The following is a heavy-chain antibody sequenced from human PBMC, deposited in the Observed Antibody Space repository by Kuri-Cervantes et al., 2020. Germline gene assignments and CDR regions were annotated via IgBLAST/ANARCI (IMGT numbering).Heavy chain of an antibody. Sequence: GESLKISCAASGFTFSSYAMHWARQAPGKGLEWVAVISYDGSNKYYADSVKGRFTISRDNSKNTLYLQMNSLRAEDTAVYYCARDGSDYGDLLVYFDYWGQGTLVTVSS. CDR1: GFTFSSYA. J-gene: IGHJ4*02. CDR2: ISYDGSNK. CDR3: ARDGSDYGDLLVYFDY. V-gene: IGHV3-30-3*01. D-gene: IGHD4-17*01.